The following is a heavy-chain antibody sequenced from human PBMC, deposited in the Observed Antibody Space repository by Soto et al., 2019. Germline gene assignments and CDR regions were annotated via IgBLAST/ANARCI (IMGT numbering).Heavy chain of an antibody. CDR2: IYSGGTI. CDR1: GFTVSISY. CDR3: HGYGY. Sequence: EVQVVESGGGLVQPGGSLRLSCAVSGFTVSISYVSWVRQAPGKGLEWVSVIYSGGTIYYADSVKGRFTISRDTSKNTLYLQMNSLRGDDTAVFYCHGYGYWGQVTLVTVSS. D-gene: IGHD5-12*01. J-gene: IGHJ4*02. V-gene: IGHV3-53*01.